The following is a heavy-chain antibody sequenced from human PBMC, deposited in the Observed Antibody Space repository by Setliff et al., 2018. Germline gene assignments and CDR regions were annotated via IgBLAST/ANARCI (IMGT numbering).Heavy chain of an antibody. CDR3: SRLVRYCTTTTCQSVPGAEV. J-gene: IGHJ4*02. CDR2: ISAHTGNT. V-gene: IGHV1-18*01. CDR1: GYTFNDYG. D-gene: IGHD2-8*01. Sequence: GASVKVSCKTSGYTFNDYGIAWVRQAPGQGLEWMGWISAHTGNTYYTPKLHGRVTLTTDTSTSTAYMELRSLGSDDTAVYYCSRLVRYCTTTTCQSVPGAEVWGQGTLVTVSS.